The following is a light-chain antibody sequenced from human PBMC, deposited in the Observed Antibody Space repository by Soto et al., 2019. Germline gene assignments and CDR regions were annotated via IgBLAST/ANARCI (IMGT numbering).Light chain of an antibody. Sequence: QSALTQPASVSGSPGQSITISCTGTSSDVGGYNYVSWYQQHPGKAPKLMIYDVSNRPSGVSNRFSGSKSVNTASLTISGRQAEDEADYYCSSYTSSSTLEVFGGGTKLTVL. V-gene: IGLV2-14*01. CDR2: DVS. J-gene: IGLJ2*01. CDR3: SSYTSSSTLEV. CDR1: SSDVGGYNY.